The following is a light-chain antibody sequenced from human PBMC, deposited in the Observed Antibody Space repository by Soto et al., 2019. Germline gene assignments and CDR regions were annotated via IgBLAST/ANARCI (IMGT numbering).Light chain of an antibody. V-gene: IGLV2-14*01. CDR3: SSYTTGSTLVV. CDR1: SSDVGGYNY. J-gene: IGLJ2*01. Sequence: QSALTQPASVSGSLGQSISISCAGTSSDVGGYNYVSWYQQHPGKATKIMIFEVSNRPSGVSSRFSGSKSDNTASLTISGLQADDEADYYCSSYTTGSTLVVFGGGTKLTVL. CDR2: EVS.